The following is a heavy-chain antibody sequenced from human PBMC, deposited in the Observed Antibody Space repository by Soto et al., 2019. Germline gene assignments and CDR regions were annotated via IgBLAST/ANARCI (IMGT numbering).Heavy chain of an antibody. Sequence: ASVQVSFKASGYTFTSYDINWLRQATGQGLEWMGWMNPNSGNTGYAQKFQGRVTMTRNTSISTAYMELSSLRSEDTAVYYCARGGGALITIFWSGYYTAPYYYGMDVWGQGTTVTVSS. CDR2: MNPNSGNT. CDR1: GYTFTSYD. CDR3: ARGGGALITIFWSGYYTAPYYYGMDV. J-gene: IGHJ6*02. D-gene: IGHD3-3*01. V-gene: IGHV1-8*01.